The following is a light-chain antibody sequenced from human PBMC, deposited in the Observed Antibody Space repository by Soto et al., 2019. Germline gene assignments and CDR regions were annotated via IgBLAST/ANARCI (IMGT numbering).Light chain of an antibody. CDR1: SSDVGSYNL. CDR3: GSYAGSSTGV. V-gene: IGLV2-23*01. J-gene: IGLJ3*02. CDR2: EGS. Sequence: QSALTQPASVSGSPGQSITISCTGTSSDVGSYNLVSWYQQHPGKAPKLMIYEGSKRPSGVSNRFSGSKSGNTASLTISGLQDEDEADYYCGSYAGSSTGVFGGGTKLTVL.